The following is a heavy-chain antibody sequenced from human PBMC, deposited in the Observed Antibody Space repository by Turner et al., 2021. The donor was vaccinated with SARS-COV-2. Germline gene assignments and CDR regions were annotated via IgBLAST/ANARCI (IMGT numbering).Heavy chain of an antibody. D-gene: IGHD2-21*02. CDR3: ATGYAYCGGGCSIDF. J-gene: IGHJ4*02. CDR1: GYTLTELS. Sequence: QVQLVQSGAEVKKPGASVKVSCKVSGYTLTELSMHWVRQAPGKGLEWMGGFDPEDAKTNYAQKFQGRVTMTEDTSTDTAYMELSSLRSEDTAVYYCATGYAYCGGGCSIDFWGQGTLVTVSS. CDR2: FDPEDAKT. V-gene: IGHV1-24*01.